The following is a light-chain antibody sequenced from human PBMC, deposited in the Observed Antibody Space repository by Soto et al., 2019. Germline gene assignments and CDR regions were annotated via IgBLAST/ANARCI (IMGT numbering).Light chain of an antibody. J-gene: IGLJ1*01. V-gene: IGLV2-14*03. CDR1: SSDVGGYNY. CDR2: DVT. CDR3: SSYTSSDTYV. Sequence: QSVLTQPASVSGSPGQSITISCTGTSSDVGGYNYLSWYQQYAGKAPRLMIFDVTNRPSGVSSRFSASKSGNTATLTISGLQTEDEADYYSSSYTSSDTYVFGPGTKDTDL.